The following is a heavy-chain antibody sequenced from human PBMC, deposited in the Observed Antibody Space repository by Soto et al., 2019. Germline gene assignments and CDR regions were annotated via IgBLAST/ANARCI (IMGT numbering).Heavy chain of an antibody. V-gene: IGHV1-69*06. Sequence: SVKVSCKASGDTFSSHAISWVRQAPGQGLEWMGGIIPIFGTANYAQKFKGRVTITADKSTSTAYMELISLRSEDTAMYYCARGWYYYDSSGYAFDYWGQGTQVTVSS. J-gene: IGHJ4*02. D-gene: IGHD3-22*01. CDR2: IIPIFGTA. CDR3: ARGWYYYDSSGYAFDY. CDR1: GDTFSSHA.